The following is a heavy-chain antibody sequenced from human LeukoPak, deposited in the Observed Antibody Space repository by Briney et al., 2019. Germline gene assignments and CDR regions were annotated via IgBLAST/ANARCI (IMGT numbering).Heavy chain of an antibody. CDR2: IFWNDDK. CDR3: AHGTIAAGADN. Sequence: SGPTLVNPTQTLTLTCTFSGFSLRTSGVGVGWIRQPPGKALEWLALIFWNDDKRYSPSLKSRLTITKDTSKNQVVLTMANMDPVDTGTYYCAHGTIAAGADNWGQGTLVTVSS. V-gene: IGHV2-5*01. D-gene: IGHD6-13*01. J-gene: IGHJ4*02. CDR1: GFSLRTSGVG.